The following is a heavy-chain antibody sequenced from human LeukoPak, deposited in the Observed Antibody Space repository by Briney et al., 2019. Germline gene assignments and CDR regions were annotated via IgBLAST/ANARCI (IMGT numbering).Heavy chain of an antibody. J-gene: IGHJ4*02. V-gene: IGHV1-69*04. D-gene: IGHD2-15*01. CDR2: IIPILGIA. CDR1: GGTFSSYA. CDR3: ARADRYCSGGSCYLV. Sequence: SVKVSCKASGGTFSSYAISWVRQAPGQGLEWMGRIIPILGIANYAQKFQGRVTITADKSTSTAYMELSSLRSEDTAVYYCARADRYCSGGSCYLVWGQGTLVTVSS.